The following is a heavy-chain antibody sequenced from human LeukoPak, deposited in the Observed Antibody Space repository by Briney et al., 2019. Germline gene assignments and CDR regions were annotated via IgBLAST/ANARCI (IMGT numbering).Heavy chain of an antibody. J-gene: IGHJ3*02. CDR3: ATPGWELPEDAFDI. CDR1: GYTLTELS. V-gene: IGHV1-24*01. CDR2: FDPEDGET. D-gene: IGHD1-26*01. Sequence: APVKVSCKVSGYTLTELSMHWVRQAPGKGLEWMGGFDPEDGETIYAQKFQGRVTMTEDTSTDTAYMELSSLRSEDTAVYYCATPGWELPEDAFDIWGQGTMVTVSS.